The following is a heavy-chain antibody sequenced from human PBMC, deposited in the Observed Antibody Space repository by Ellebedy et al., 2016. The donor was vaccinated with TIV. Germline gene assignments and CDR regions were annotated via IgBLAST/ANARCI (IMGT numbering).Heavy chain of an antibody. V-gene: IGHV3-23*01. Sequence: GGSLRLSXAASGFTFSSYAMSWVRQAPGKGLEWVSAISGSGGSTYYADSVKGRFTISRDNSKNTLYLQMNSLRAEDTAVYYCARGRDDSDYFDYWGQGTLVTVSS. J-gene: IGHJ4*02. CDR1: GFTFSSYA. CDR2: ISGSGGST. D-gene: IGHD2-21*02. CDR3: ARGRDDSDYFDY.